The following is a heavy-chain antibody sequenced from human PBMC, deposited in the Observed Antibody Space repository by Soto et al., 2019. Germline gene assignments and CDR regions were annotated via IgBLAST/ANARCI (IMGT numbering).Heavy chain of an antibody. Sequence: GASVKVSCKASGYNFTSYGISWVRQAPGQGLEWMGWISPHNDRTKYARRFQDRVTMTTETPTSTVYMELGSLRSDDTAVYYCARDLYDSSGRYFDHDAFDIWGQGTVVTVSS. CDR1: GYNFTSYG. D-gene: IGHD6-19*01. CDR3: ARDLYDSSGRYFDHDAFDI. V-gene: IGHV1-18*01. J-gene: IGHJ3*02. CDR2: ISPHNDRT.